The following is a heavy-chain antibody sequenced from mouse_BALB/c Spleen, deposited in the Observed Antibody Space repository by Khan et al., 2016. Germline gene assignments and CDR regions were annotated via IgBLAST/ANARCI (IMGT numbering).Heavy chain of an antibody. CDR3: ATPYYYGSSYYAMDY. CDR2: INPSTGYT. D-gene: IGHD1-1*01. CDR1: GYTFTSYW. Sequence: QVQLKQSGAELAKPGASVKMSCKASGYTFTSYWMHWVKQRPGQGLEWIGYINPSTGYTEYNQKFKDKATLTADKSSSTAYMQLSSLTSEDSAVYYCATPYYYGSSYYAMDYWGQGTSVTVSS. J-gene: IGHJ4*01. V-gene: IGHV1-7*01.